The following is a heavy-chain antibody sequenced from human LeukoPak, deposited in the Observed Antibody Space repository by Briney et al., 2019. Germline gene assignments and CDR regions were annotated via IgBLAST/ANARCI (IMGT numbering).Heavy chain of an antibody. V-gene: IGHV1-18*01. J-gene: IGHJ5*02. CDR3: ARGLRAIYNWIDP. CDR2: ISAYNGNT. Sequence: ASVKVSCKASGYTFTSYGINWVRQATGQGLEWKGWISAYNGNTNYAQKLQGRVTMTTDTSTSTAYMELRSLRSDDTAVYYCARGLRAIYNWIDPWGQGTLVTVSS. CDR1: GYTFTSYG.